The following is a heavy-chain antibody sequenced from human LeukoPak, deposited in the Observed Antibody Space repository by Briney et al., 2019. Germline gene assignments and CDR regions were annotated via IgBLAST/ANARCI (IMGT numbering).Heavy chain of an antibody. D-gene: IGHD3-3*01. CDR1: GYTFTSYG. V-gene: IGHV1-18*01. J-gene: IGHJ4*02. CDR2: ISAYNGNT. CDR3: ARAVLRFLEWLPPFDY. Sequence: ASVKVSCKASGYTFTSYGISWVRQAPGQGLEWMGWISAYNGNTNYAQKLQGRVTMTTDTSTSTAYMELRSLRSDDTAVYYCARAVLRFLEWLPPFDYWGQGTLVTVSS.